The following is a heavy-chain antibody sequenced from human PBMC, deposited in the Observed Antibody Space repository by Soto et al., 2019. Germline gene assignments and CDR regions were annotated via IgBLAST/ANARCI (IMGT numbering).Heavy chain of an antibody. CDR2: IRNKANSYTT. CDR1: GFTFSDHY. CDR3: TRAGILTTPYYLDY. Sequence: EVQLVESGGGLVQPGGSLRLSCAASGFTFSDHYMDWVRQAPGKGLEWVGRIRNKANSYTTEYAASVKGRFTVSRDDSKTSLYLQMNSLKTEDTAVYYCTRAGILTTPYYLDYCGQGTRVTVSS. D-gene: IGHD2-21*01. V-gene: IGHV3-72*01. J-gene: IGHJ4*02.